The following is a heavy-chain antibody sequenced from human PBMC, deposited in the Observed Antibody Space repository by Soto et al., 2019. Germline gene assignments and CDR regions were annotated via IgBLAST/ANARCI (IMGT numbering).Heavy chain of an antibody. CDR2: IYYSGST. J-gene: IGHJ5*02. Sequence: TSETLSLTCTVSGGSISSGGYYWSWIRQHPGKGLEWIGYIYYSGSTYYNPSLKSRVTISVDTSKNQFSLKLSSVTTADTAVYYCARVFVTWITEESWFDPWGQGTLVTVSS. V-gene: IGHV4-31*03. D-gene: IGHD5-12*01. CDR3: ARVFVTWITEESWFDP. CDR1: GGSISSGGYY.